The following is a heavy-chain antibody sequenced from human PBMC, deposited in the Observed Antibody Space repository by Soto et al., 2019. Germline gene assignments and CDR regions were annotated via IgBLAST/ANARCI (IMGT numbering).Heavy chain of an antibody. CDR2: IIPIFGTA. J-gene: IGHJ4*02. CDR3: TLDRSGYSSSWCFDY. V-gene: IGHV1-69*13. CDR1: GGTFSSYA. D-gene: IGHD6-13*01. Sequence: SVKVSCKASGGTFSSYAISWVRQAPGQGLEWMGGIIPIFGTANYAQKFQGRVTITADESTSTAYMELSSLRSEDTAVYYCTLDRSGYSSSWCFDYWGQGALVTVSS.